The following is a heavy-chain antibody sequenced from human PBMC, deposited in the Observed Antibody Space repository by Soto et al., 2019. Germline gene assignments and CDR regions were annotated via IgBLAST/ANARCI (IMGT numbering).Heavy chain of an antibody. V-gene: IGHV4-30-2*01. CDR3: ARVRSEFDTSGPVDY. CDR1: GGSISSGDYS. D-gene: IGHD3-22*01. CDR2: IYFGGST. Sequence: QLQLQESGSGLVKPSQTLSLTCAVSGGSISSGDYSWNWIRQPPGKGLEWIGYIYFGGSTYYNPSLQSRVTMSVDRSRNQFSLKLNSVTAADTAVYYCARVRSEFDTSGPVDYWGQGTLVTVSS. J-gene: IGHJ4*02.